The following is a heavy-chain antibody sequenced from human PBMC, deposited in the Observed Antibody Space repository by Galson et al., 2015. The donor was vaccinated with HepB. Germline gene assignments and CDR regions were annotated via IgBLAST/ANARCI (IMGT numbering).Heavy chain of an antibody. Sequence: LSLTCAVSGYSISSGYYWGWIRQPPGKGLEWIGTIYHTGNTYYNPSLKSRVTISVDTSKNQFSLKLISVSAADTAVYYCARGGGTSSWSSCDYWGQGALVTVSS. J-gene: IGHJ4*02. D-gene: IGHD6-13*01. CDR3: ARGGGTSSWSSCDY. V-gene: IGHV4-38-2*01. CDR2: IYHTGNT. CDR1: GYSISSGYY.